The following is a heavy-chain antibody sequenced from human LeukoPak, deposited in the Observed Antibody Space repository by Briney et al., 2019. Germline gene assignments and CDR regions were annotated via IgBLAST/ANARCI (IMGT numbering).Heavy chain of an antibody. Sequence: SETLSLTCTVAAGSISSSSYYWGWIRQPPGKGLAWIGSMYYSGSTYYNPSLKSRVTISVDTSKNQISLKLSCVTASDTAGYYCASQVLVVVELGLFDPWGQGTLVTVSS. CDR2: MYYSGST. CDR1: AGSISSSSYY. V-gene: IGHV4-39*01. D-gene: IGHD3-22*01. J-gene: IGHJ5*02. CDR3: ASQVLVVVELGLFDP.